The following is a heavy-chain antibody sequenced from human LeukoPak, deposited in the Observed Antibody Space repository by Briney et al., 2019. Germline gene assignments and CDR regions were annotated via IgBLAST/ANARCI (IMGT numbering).Heavy chain of an antibody. CDR1: GYTLTELS. CDR3: ATVGAYYDSSGYCFDY. CDR2: FDPEDGET. J-gene: IGHJ4*02. D-gene: IGHD3-22*01. V-gene: IGHV1-24*01. Sequence: GASVKVSCKVSGYTLTELSMHWVRQAPGKGLEWMGGFDPEDGETIYAQKFQGRVTITEDTSTDTAYMELSSLRSEDTAVYYCATVGAYYDSSGYCFDYWGQGTLVTVSS.